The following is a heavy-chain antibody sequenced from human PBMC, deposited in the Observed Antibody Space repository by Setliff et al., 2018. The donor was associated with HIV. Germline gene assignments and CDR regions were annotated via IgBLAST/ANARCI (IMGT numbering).Heavy chain of an antibody. CDR2: VSPGSHTT. J-gene: IGHJ4*02. CDR3: ARLRPYNSALDY. Sequence: GGSLRLSCEASGFAFSTFDVNWVRQSPGKGLEWVSGVSPGSHTTYYAESVKGRFTVSRDDSNNMLFLQMTSLGDDDTAIYYCARLRPYNSALDYWGQGTLVTVSS. CDR1: GFAFSTFD. D-gene: IGHD2-21*02. V-gene: IGHV3-23*01.